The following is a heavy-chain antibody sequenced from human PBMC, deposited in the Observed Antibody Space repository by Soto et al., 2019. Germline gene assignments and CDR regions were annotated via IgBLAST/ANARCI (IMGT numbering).Heavy chain of an antibody. Sequence: PGESLKISCKGSGYSFTSYWIGWVRQMPGKGLEWMGIIYPGDSDTRYSPCFQGQVTISADKSISTAYLQWSSLKASDTAMYYCARHGPYTAIPPRGMDVWGQGTTVTVSS. D-gene: IGHD5-18*01. J-gene: IGHJ6*02. V-gene: IGHV5-51*01. CDR2: IYPGDSDT. CDR3: ARHGPYTAIPPRGMDV. CDR1: GYSFTSYW.